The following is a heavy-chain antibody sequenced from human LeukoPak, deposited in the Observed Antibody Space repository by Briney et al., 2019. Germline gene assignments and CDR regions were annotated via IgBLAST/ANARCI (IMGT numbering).Heavy chain of an antibody. D-gene: IGHD3-3*01. CDR3: AADLAIDYDFWSGYPKAYYGMDV. CDR1: GFTFTSSA. J-gene: IGHJ6*02. Sequence: ASVKVSCKASGFTFTSSAVQWVRQARGQRLEWIGWIVVGSGNTNYAQKFQERVTITRDMSTSTAYMELSSLRSEDTAVYYCAADLAIDYDFWSGYPKAYYGMDVWGQGTTVTVSS. CDR2: IVVGSGNT. V-gene: IGHV1-58*01.